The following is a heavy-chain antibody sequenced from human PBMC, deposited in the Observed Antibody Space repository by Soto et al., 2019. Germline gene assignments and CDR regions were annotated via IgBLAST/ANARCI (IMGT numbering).Heavy chain of an antibody. CDR1: GYTFTSYG. CDR2: INPYNGNT. J-gene: IGHJ6*02. D-gene: IGHD3-22*01. Sequence: QVPLVQSGAEVKKPGASVMVSCKASGYTFTSYGISWVRQAPGQGLEWMGWINPYNGNTNYAQKIQGRVTMTTDTSTSTAYVELRSLRSDDTAVYYCARDIPYNYDIYGMDVWGQGTTVTVSS. CDR3: ARDIPYNYDIYGMDV. V-gene: IGHV1-18*04.